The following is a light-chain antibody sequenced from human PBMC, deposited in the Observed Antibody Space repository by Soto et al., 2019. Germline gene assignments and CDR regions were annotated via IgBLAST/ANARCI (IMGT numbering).Light chain of an antibody. V-gene: IGLV1-40*01. J-gene: IGLJ2*01. CDR1: RSNIGAGYD. CDR3: QSYDSSLSGSL. Sequence: QSALTQPPAVSGAPGQRVTISCTGSRSNIGAGYDVHWYQQLPGTAPKLLIYGNSNRPSGVPDRFSGSKSGTSASLAITGLQAEDEADYYCQSYDSSLSGSLFGGGTKVTVL. CDR2: GNS.